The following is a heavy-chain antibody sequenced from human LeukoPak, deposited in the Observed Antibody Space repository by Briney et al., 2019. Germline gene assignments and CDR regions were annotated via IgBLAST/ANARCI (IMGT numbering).Heavy chain of an antibody. CDR1: GVSISSYC. Sequence: SETLSLTCTGYGVSISSYCWSWIRQPAGKGLEWIVRMYTSGSNNSHPPLKSRSTMSVDTSKNQFSLKLSSVTAADTAVYYCARDIVSYGDCFWFDSWGQGTLVTVSS. D-gene: IGHD4-17*01. J-gene: IGHJ5*01. V-gene: IGHV4-4*07. CDR3: ARDIVSYGDCFWFDS. CDR2: MYTSGSN.